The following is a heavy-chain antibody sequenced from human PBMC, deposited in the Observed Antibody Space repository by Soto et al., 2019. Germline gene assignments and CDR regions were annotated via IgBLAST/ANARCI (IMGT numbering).Heavy chain of an antibody. J-gene: IGHJ4*02. CDR3: ARDRRMKYAIFTSDPIAPDS. CDR1: GYDFMRYA. Sequence: ASVKVSCKATGYDFMRYAMSWVRQAPGRGLEWLGWISPYGHTNHKQKFRARLSMTTDTSTRTVYMELSSLTSDDTDVYYCARDRRMKYAIFTSDPIAPDSLGQET. CDR2: ISPYGHT. V-gene: IGHV1-18*01. D-gene: IGHD3-9*01.